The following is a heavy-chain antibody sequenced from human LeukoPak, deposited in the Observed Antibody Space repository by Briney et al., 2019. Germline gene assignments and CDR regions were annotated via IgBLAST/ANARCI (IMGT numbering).Heavy chain of an antibody. CDR1: GDSVSSNSAA. CDR3: VRVGYSSSYHFES. V-gene: IGHV6-1*01. Sequence: SQTLSLTCAISGDSVSSNSAAWHWIRQSPSRGLEWLGRTYYRSKWYNHYAPSVESRIIINPDTSKNQLSLQLHSVTPDDTAVYYCVRVGYSSSYHFESWARGTLVTVSS. D-gene: IGHD6-13*01. CDR2: TYYRSKWYN. J-gene: IGHJ4*02.